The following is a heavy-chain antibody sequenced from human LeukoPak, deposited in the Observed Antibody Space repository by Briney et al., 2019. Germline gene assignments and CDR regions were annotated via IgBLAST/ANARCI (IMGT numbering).Heavy chain of an antibody. CDR3: ATAMTAMVTYYFDY. CDR1: GYTFTGYY. D-gene: IGHD5-18*01. CDR2: INPNSGGT. Sequence: ASVKVSCKASGYTFTGYYMHWVRQAPGQGLEWMGWINPNSGGTNYAQKFQGRVTMTEDTSTDTAYMELSSLRSEDTAVYYCATAMTAMVTYYFDYWGQGTLVTVSS. V-gene: IGHV1-2*02. J-gene: IGHJ4*02.